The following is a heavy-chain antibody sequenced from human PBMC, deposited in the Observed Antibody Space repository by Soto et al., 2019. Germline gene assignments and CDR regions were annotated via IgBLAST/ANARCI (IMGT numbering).Heavy chain of an antibody. J-gene: IGHJ3*02. CDR3: ARARYWGSYRYTGAFDI. CDR2: INPNSGGT. V-gene: IGHV1-2*04. D-gene: IGHD3-16*02. CDR1: GYTFTGYY. Sequence: ASVKVSCKASGYTFTGYYMHWVRQAPGQGLEWMGWINPNSGGTNYAQKFQGWVTMTRDTSISTAYMELSRLRSDDTAVYYCARARYWGSYRYTGAFDIWGQGTMVTVSS.